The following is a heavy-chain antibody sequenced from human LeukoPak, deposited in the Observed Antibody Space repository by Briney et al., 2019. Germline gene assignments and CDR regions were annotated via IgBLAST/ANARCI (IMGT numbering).Heavy chain of an antibody. CDR1: GFTFNHNG. J-gene: IGHJ4*02. Sequence: GASVKVSCKASGFTFNHNGLRCERQAPGQGLEWMGWISAYNGNTKYAQKLQGRVTMTTDTSTSTAYMELRSLRSDDTAVYYCAREDRGVASKLDYWGQGTLVAVSS. D-gene: IGHD3-22*01. V-gene: IGHV1-18*01. CDR3: AREDRGVASKLDY. CDR2: ISAYNGNT.